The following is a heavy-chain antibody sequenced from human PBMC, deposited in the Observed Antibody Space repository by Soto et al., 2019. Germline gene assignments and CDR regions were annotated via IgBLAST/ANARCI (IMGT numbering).Heavy chain of an antibody. Sequence: GGSLRLSCAASGFTFSSYAMSWVRQAPGKGLEWVSAISGSGGSTYYADSVKGRFTISRDNSKNTLYLQMNSLRAEDTAVYYCAKDPLPKSYYYDSSGYYDYWGQGTLVTVSS. V-gene: IGHV3-23*01. CDR3: AKDPLPKSYYYDSSGYYDY. D-gene: IGHD3-22*01. CDR2: ISGSGGST. J-gene: IGHJ4*02. CDR1: GFTFSSYA.